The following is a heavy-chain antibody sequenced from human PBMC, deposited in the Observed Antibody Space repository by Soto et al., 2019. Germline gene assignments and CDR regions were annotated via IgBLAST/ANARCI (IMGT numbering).Heavy chain of an antibody. CDR3: ARVAYNYDILTGYPYYFDY. CDR1: GYTFTSYG. Sequence: ASVKVSCKASGYTFTSYGISWVRQAPGQGLEWMGWISAYNGNTNYAQKLQGRVTMTTDTSTSTAYMELRSLRPDDTAVYYCARVAYNYDILTGYPYYFDYWGQGTLVTVS. D-gene: IGHD3-9*01. CDR2: ISAYNGNT. V-gene: IGHV1-18*01. J-gene: IGHJ4*02.